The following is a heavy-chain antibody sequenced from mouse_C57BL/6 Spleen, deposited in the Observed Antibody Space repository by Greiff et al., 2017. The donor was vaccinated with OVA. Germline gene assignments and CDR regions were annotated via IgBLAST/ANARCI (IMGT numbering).Heavy chain of an antibody. D-gene: IGHD2-2*01. CDR2: IYPGDGDT. V-gene: IGHV1-82*01. CDR3: ARRGVYGYDEGGDY. Sequence: QVTLKVSGPELVKPGASVKISCKASGYAFSSSWMNWVKQRPGKGLEWIGRIYPGDGDTNYNGKFKGKATLTADKSSSTAYMQLSSLTSEDSAVYFCARRGVYGYDEGGDYWGQGTTLTVSS. J-gene: IGHJ2*01. CDR1: GYAFSSSW.